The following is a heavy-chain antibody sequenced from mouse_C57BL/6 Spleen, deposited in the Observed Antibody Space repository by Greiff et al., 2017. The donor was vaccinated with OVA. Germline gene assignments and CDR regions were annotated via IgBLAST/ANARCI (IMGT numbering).Heavy chain of an antibody. V-gene: IGHV1-80*01. Sequence: QVQLQQSGAELVKPGASVKISCKASGYAFSSYWMNWVKQRPGEGLEWIGQIYPGGGDTNYNGKFKGKATLTADKSSSTAYMQLRSLTSEDSAVYFCASDSSGLAWFAYWGQGTLVTVSA. CDR2: IYPGGGDT. CDR3: ASDSSGLAWFAY. CDR1: GYAFSSYW. J-gene: IGHJ3*01. D-gene: IGHD3-2*02.